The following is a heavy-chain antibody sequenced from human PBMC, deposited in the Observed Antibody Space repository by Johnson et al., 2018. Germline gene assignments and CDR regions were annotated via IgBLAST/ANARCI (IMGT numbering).Heavy chain of an antibody. CDR1: GFTFGDYA. V-gene: IGHV3-49*05. J-gene: IGHJ6*02. D-gene: IGHD2-2*02. CDR3: TRDKEIVVVPAAIDYYGMDV. Sequence: EVQLVESGGGLVKXGRSLRLSCTASGFTFGDYAMSWFRQAPGKGLEWVGFIRSKAYGGTTEYAASVKGRFTIQRDDSKRIGYLQMNSMQTEDTAVYYCTRDKEIVVVPAAIDYYGMDVWGQGTTVTVSS. CDR2: IRSKAYGGTT.